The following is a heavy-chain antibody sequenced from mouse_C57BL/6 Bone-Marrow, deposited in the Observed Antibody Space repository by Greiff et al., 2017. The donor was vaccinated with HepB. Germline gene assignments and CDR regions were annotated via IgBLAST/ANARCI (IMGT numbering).Heavy chain of an antibody. CDR2: IDPEDGAT. Sequence: VQLKQSGAELVKPGASVKLSCTASGFNIKDYYMHWVKQRTEQGLEWIGRIDPEDGATKYAPQFQGKATITADTSSNTAYLQLSSLTSEDTAVYYCARFYDYDYYWGQGTTLTVSS. D-gene: IGHD2-4*01. V-gene: IGHV14-2*01. CDR3: ARFYDYDYY. CDR1: GFNIKDYY. J-gene: IGHJ2*01.